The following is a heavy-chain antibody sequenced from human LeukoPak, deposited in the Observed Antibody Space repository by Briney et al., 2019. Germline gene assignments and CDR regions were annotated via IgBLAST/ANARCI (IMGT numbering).Heavy chain of an antibody. CDR2: IRYDGSNK. CDR3: AKDPAWYCSSTSCYTYYFDY. Sequence: GGSLRLSCAASGFTFSHYGMHWVRQAPGKGLEWVTFIRYDGSNKSYADSVKGRFTISRDNSKNTLYLQMSSVRPEDTAVYYCAKDPAWYCSSTSCYTYYFDYWGQGTLVTVSS. V-gene: IGHV3-30*02. CDR1: GFTFSHYG. J-gene: IGHJ4*02. D-gene: IGHD2-2*01.